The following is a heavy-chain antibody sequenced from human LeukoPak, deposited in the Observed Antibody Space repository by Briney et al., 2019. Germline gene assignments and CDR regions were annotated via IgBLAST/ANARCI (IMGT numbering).Heavy chain of an antibody. CDR1: GGSISSYY. D-gene: IGHD3-22*01. J-gene: IGHJ5*02. Sequence: SESLSLTCTVSGGSISSYYWSWIRQPAGKGLEWIGRIYTSGSTNYNPSLKSRVTISVDTSKNQFSLKLSSVTAADTAVYYCARDNYYDSSGYPRGWFDPWGQGALVTVSS. CDR2: IYTSGST. V-gene: IGHV4-4*07. CDR3: ARDNYYDSSGYPRGWFDP.